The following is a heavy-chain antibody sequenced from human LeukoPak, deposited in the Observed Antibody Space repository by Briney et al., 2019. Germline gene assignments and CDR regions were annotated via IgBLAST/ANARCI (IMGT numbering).Heavy chain of an antibody. V-gene: IGHV4-59*05. CDR3: ARREGYFDY. J-gene: IGHJ4*02. Sequence: SETLSLTCTVAGGSISTYYWNWIRQPPGKGLEWIASIYYSGSTYYNPSLKSRVTISLDTSKSQFSLKLSSVTAADTAVYYCARREGYFDYWGQGTLVTVSS. CDR2: IYYSGST. D-gene: IGHD6-6*01. CDR1: GGSISTYY.